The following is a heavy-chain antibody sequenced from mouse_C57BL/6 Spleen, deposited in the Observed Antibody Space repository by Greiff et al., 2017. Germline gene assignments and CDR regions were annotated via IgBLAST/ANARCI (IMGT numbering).Heavy chain of an antibody. V-gene: IGHV1-22*01. CDR1: GYTFTDYN. CDR3: ARYSNYVYFDY. J-gene: IGHJ2*01. Sequence: VHVKQSGPELVKPGASVKMSCKASGYTFTDYNMHWVKQSHGKSLEWIGYINPNNGGTSYNQKFKGKATLTVNKSSSTAYMELRSLTSEDSAVYYCARYSNYVYFDYWGQGTTLTVSS. D-gene: IGHD2-5*01. CDR2: INPNNGGT.